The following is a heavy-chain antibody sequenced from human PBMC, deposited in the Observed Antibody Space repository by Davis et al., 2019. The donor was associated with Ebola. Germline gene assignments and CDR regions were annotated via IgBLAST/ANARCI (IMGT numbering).Heavy chain of an antibody. V-gene: IGHV4-34*01. CDR2: INHSGST. J-gene: IGHJ3*02. CDR3: ARVAGAAEGIDI. D-gene: IGHD6-13*01. CDR1: GGSFSGYY. Sequence: PSETLSLTCAVYGGSFSGYYWSWIRQPPGKGLEWIGEINHSGSTNYNPSLKSRVTISVDTSKNQFSLKLSSVTAADTAVYSCARVAGAAEGIDIWGQGTMVTVSS.